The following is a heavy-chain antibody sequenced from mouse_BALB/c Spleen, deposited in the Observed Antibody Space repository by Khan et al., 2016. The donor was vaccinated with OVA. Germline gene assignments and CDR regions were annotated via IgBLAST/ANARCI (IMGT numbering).Heavy chain of an antibody. CDR3: ARGEVRQVFDY. J-gene: IGHJ2*01. V-gene: IGHV1S41*01. CDR2: IAPGSGST. Sequence: DLVKPGASVKLSCKASGYTFTSYWINWIKQRPGQGLEWIGRIAPGSGSTYYNEMFKGKATLTVDTSSSTAYIQLSSLSSEDSAVXSCARGEVRQVFDYWGQGTTLTVSS. D-gene: IGHD2-14*01. CDR1: GYTFTSYW.